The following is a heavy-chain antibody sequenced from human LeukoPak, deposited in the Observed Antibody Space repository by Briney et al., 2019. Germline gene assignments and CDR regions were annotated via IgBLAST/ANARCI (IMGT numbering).Heavy chain of an antibody. D-gene: IGHD2-21*02. Sequence: ASVKVSCKASGYTFTGYYMHWVRQAPGQGLEWMGWINPNSDGTNYAQKFQGRVTMTRDTSISTAYMELSRLRSDDTAVYYRATLAQAYCGGDCYPNAFDIWGQGTMVTVSS. J-gene: IGHJ3*02. CDR2: INPNSDGT. CDR1: GYTFTGYY. CDR3: ATLAQAYCGGDCYPNAFDI. V-gene: IGHV1-2*02.